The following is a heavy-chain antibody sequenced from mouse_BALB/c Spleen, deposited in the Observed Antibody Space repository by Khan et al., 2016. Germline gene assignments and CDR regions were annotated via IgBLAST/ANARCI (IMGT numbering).Heavy chain of an antibody. CDR3: ARWGCGNYLYQAMDY. CDR1: GYTFTRFW. Sequence: QVQLQQSGAELAKPGASVKMSCKASGYTFTRFWMHWVKQRPGQGLEWIGYINPGSNYTDYNQNFKDKATLTADKSSSTAYMLLSSLTSEDSAVDFCARWGCGNYLYQAMDYWGQGISVTVSS. V-gene: IGHV1-7*01. D-gene: IGHD2-1*01. J-gene: IGHJ4*01. CDR2: INPGSNYT.